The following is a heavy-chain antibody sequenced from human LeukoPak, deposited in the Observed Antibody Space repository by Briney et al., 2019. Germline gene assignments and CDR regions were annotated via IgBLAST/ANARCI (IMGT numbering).Heavy chain of an antibody. CDR3: AELGITMIGGV. V-gene: IGHV3-48*04. CDR2: ISSSSSTI. J-gene: IGHJ6*04. Sequence: PGGSLRLSCAASGVTFSSYSMNWVRQALGEGLEWVSYISSSSSTIYYADSVKGRFTISRDNAKNSLYLQMNSLRAEDTAVYYCAELGITMIGGVWGKGTTVTISS. CDR1: GVTFSSYS. D-gene: IGHD3-10*02.